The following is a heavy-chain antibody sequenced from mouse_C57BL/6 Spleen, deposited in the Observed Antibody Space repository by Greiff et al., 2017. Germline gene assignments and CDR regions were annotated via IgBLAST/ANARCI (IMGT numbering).Heavy chain of an antibody. D-gene: IGHD1-1*01. CDR1: GYSIPRGYY. CDR3: ARGSSYGAMDY. J-gene: IGHJ4*01. CDR2: ISYDGSN. V-gene: IGHV3-6*01. Sequence: ESGPGLVKPSQSLSLTCPVTGYSIPRGYYWNWIRQFPGNKLEWMGYISYDGSNNYNPSLKNRISITRDTSKNQFFLKLNSVTTEDTATYYCARGSSYGAMDYWGQGTSVTVSS.